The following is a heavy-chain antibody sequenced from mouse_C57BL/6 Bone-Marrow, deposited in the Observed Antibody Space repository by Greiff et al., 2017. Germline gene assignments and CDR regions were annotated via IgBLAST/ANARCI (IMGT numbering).Heavy chain of an antibody. CDR1: GYTFTSYG. CDR2: IYPRSGNT. CDR3: ARRSSGYGY. V-gene: IGHV1-81*01. D-gene: IGHD3-2*02. J-gene: IGHJ2*01. Sequence: LVESGAELARPGASVKLSCKASGYTFTSYGISWVKQRTGQGLEWIGEIYPRSGNTYYNEKFNGKATLAADKSSSTAYMERRSLTSEDSAVYFCARRSSGYGYWGQGTTLTVSS.